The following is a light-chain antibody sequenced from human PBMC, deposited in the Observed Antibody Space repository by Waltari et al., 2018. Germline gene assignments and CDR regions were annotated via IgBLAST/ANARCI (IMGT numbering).Light chain of an antibody. CDR2: KAS. V-gene: IGKV1-5*03. J-gene: IGKJ1*01. Sequence: DIQMTQSPSTLSASVGDRVTITCRASHLITNWLAWYQQKPGKAPRLLIYKASSLQSGVPSRFSGSDSGTEFTLTISGLQPDDFATYYCQQYNVFSTFGQGTKVELK. CDR3: QQYNVFST. CDR1: HLITNW.